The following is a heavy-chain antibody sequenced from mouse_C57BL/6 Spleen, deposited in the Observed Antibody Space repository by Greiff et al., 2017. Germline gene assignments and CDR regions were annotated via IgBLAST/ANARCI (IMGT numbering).Heavy chain of an antibody. V-gene: IGHV1-9*01. J-gene: IGHJ3*01. CDR1: GYTFTGYW. CDR2: ILPGSGST. Sequence: QVQLQQSGAELMKPGASVKLSCKATGYTFTGYWIEWVKQRPGHGLEWIGEILPGSGSTNYNEKFKGKDTFTADTSSNKAYMQLSSLTTYDSAIYYCSSTMVTTFFAYWGQGTLVTVYA. D-gene: IGHD2-2*01. CDR3: SSTMVTTFFAY.